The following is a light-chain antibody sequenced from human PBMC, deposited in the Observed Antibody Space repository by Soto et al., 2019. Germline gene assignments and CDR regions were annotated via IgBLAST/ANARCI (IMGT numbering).Light chain of an antibody. CDR1: QSLVSSDGNTY. V-gene: IGKV2-30*01. Sequence: DVVMTQSPLSLPVTLGQPASISCRSSQSLVSSDGNTYLNWFQQRPGQSPRRLISKASKRETGVPDRFSGSGSGTDFTLKISRVEAEYVGVYYCMQGTHWPRTFGQGTKVDIK. J-gene: IGKJ1*01. CDR3: MQGTHWPRT. CDR2: KAS.